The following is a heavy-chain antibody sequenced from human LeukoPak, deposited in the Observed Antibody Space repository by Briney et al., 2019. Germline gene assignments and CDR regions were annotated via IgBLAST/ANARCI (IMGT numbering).Heavy chain of an antibody. CDR2: ISSSSRTM. D-gene: IGHD2-15*01. J-gene: IGHJ6*03. CDR3: ARVAATPNQYYYMDV. CDR1: GFTFSSYN. Sequence: GGSLTLSCAASGFTFSSYNMNWVRQAPGKGLEWVSYISSSSRTMYDADSVKGRFTISRDNAKNSLFLQMSSLRAEDTAVYYCARVAATPNQYYYMDVWGKGTRVTVSS. V-gene: IGHV3-48*01.